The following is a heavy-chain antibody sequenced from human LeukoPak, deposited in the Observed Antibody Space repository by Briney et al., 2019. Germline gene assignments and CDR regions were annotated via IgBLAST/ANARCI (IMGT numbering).Heavy chain of an antibody. D-gene: IGHD3-10*01. CDR3: AKDARITMVRGAMYYFDY. Sequence: GGSLRLSCAGSGFTFSTYAMSWVRQAPGKGLEWVSVIYSGGSTYYADSVKGRFTISRDNSKNTLYLQMNSLRAEDTAVYYCAKDARITMVRGAMYYFDYWGQGTLVTVSS. J-gene: IGHJ4*02. CDR2: IYSGGST. CDR1: GFTFSTYA. V-gene: IGHV3-23*03.